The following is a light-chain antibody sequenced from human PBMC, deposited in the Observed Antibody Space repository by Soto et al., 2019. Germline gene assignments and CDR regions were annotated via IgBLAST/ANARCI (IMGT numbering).Light chain of an antibody. J-gene: IGKJ1*01. CDR2: DAS. CDR3: QQYGSSPRT. Sequence: EIVLTQSPGTLSLSPGERATLSCRASQSLSSSQLAWYQQKPGQAPRLLIHDASSRATGISDRFTGSGSGTDFTLTITTLEPEDFAVYYCQQYGSSPRTFGVGTKVEI. V-gene: IGKV3-20*01. CDR1: QSLSSSQ.